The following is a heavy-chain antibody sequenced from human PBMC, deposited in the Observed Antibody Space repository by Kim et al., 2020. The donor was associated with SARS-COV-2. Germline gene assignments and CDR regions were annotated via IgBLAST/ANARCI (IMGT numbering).Heavy chain of an antibody. D-gene: IGHD2-21*02. CDR2: IIPILGIA. V-gene: IGHV1-69*04. CDR3: HRNYCGGDCYATYYYYYGMDV. Sequence: SVKVSCKASGGTFSSYAISWVRQAPGQGLEWMGRIIPILGIANYAQKFQGRVTITADKSTSTAYMELSSLRSEDTAVYYCHRNYCGGDCYATYYYYYGMDVWGQGTTVTVSS. CDR1: GGTFSSYA. J-gene: IGHJ6*02.